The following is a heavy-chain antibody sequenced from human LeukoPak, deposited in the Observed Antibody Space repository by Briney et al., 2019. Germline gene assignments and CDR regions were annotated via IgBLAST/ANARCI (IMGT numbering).Heavy chain of an antibody. D-gene: IGHD6-13*01. Sequence: ASVKVSCKASGYTFTGYYMHWVRQAPGQGLEWMGWINPNSGGTNYAQKFQGRVTMTSDTSISTAYMELSRLRSDDTAVYYCAREAIIAAAGTMPSENYYYYYMDVWGKGTTVTVSS. CDR1: GYTFTGYY. CDR3: AREAIIAAAGTMPSENYYYYYMDV. CDR2: INPNSGGT. J-gene: IGHJ6*03. V-gene: IGHV1-2*02.